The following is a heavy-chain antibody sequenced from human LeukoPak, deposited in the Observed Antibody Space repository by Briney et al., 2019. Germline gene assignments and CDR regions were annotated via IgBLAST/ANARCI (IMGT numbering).Heavy chain of an antibody. J-gene: IGHJ3*02. Sequence: PSETLSITCTVSDGAIINNNHYWGWTRQPPGKGLEWIGSISYSGSTAYNPSLRSRVTISVDTSKNQFSLKVNSVTAADTAVYYCAREVEYYDSSGYRPHAFDIWGQGTLVTVSS. D-gene: IGHD3-22*01. CDR2: ISYSGST. V-gene: IGHV4-39*02. CDR1: DGAIINNNHY. CDR3: AREVEYYDSSGYRPHAFDI.